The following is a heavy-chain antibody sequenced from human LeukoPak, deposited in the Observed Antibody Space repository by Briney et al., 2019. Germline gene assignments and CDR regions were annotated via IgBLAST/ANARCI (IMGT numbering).Heavy chain of an antibody. D-gene: IGHD3-22*01. V-gene: IGHV1-2*02. CDR3: ARDDSSGYYPDY. CDR1: GYTFTGYY. J-gene: IGHJ4*02. Sequence: ASVKVSCKASGYTFTGYYMHWVRQAPGQGLEWMGWINPNSGGTNYAQKFQGRVTMTRDTSISTAYMELSRLRSDGTAVYYCARDDSSGYYPDYWGQGTLVTVSA. CDR2: INPNSGGT.